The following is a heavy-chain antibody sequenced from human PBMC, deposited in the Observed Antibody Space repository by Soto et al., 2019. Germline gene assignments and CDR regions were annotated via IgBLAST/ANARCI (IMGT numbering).Heavy chain of an antibody. CDR2: ISSSGSTI. Sequence: PGGSLRLSCAASGFTFSDYYMSWIRPAPGKGLEWVSYISSSGSTIYYADSVKGRFTISRDNAKNSLYLQMNSLRAEDTAVYYCARRVVIPDAFDIWGQGTMVTVSS. D-gene: IGHD3-22*01. J-gene: IGHJ3*02. V-gene: IGHV3-11*01. CDR3: ARRVVIPDAFDI. CDR1: GFTFSDYY.